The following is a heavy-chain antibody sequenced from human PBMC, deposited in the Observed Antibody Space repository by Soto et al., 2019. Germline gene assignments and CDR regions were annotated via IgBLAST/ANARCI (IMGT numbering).Heavy chain of an antibody. CDR1: GGTFSSYA. CDR3: VREISVGEGRGY. V-gene: IGHV1-69*13. D-gene: IGHD6-19*01. CDR2: IIPMSGTA. J-gene: IGHJ4*02. Sequence: GASVKVSCKASGGTFSSYAISWVRQAPGQGLEWMGGIIPMSGTANYAQKFQGRVTITADESTSTAYMELSSLRSEDTAVYYCVREISVGEGRGYWGQGTLVTVSS.